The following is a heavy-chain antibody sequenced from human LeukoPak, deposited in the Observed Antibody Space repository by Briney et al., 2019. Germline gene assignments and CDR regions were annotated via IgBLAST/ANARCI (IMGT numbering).Heavy chain of an antibody. D-gene: IGHD3-22*01. CDR2: IYSGGST. CDR1: GFSVSSNY. V-gene: IGHV3-53*01. Sequence: GGSLRRSCAASGFSVSSNYMSWVRQAPGKGLEWVSVIYSGGSTYYVDSVKGRFTISRDNSKNTFYLEMNSLRAEDTAVYYCARYNGHNYDSTGYYHDYWGQGTLVTVSS. J-gene: IGHJ4*02. CDR3: ARYNGHNYDSTGYYHDY.